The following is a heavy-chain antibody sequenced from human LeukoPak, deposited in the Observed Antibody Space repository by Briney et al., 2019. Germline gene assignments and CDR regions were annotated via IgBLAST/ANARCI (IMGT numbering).Heavy chain of an antibody. V-gene: IGHV4-61*02. Sequence: SETLSLTCTVSGGSISSSNYYWSWIRQPAGKGLEWIGRIYTSGSTNYNPSLKSRVTISVDTSKNQFSLKLSSVTAADTAVYYCARDKDWNFDWGQGTLVTVSS. CDR2: IYTSGST. D-gene: IGHD1-7*01. J-gene: IGHJ4*02. CDR3: ARDKDWNFD. CDR1: GGSISSSNYY.